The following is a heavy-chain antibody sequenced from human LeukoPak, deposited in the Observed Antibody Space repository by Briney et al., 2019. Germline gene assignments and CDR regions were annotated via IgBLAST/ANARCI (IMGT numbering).Heavy chain of an antibody. J-gene: IGHJ4*02. V-gene: IGHV3-23*01. CDR1: GFTFSSYA. CDR2: ISGSGGST. Sequence: GGSLRLSCAASGFTFSSYAMSWVRQAPGKGLEWVSAISGSGGSTYYADSVKGRFTISRDNAKNFLYLQMNGLRAEDTAVYYCARESDYYDSSGYLDFDYWGQGTLVTVSS. CDR3: ARESDYYDSSGYLDFDY. D-gene: IGHD3-22*01.